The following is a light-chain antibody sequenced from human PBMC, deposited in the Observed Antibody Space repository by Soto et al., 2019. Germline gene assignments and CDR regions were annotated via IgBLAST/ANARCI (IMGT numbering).Light chain of an antibody. J-gene: IGKJ1*01. CDR3: QQYNSYRT. V-gene: IGKV1-5*01. CDR1: QSINIW. CDR2: DAS. Sequence: DIQMTQSPSTLSASVGDRVTITCRARQSINIWLAWYQQKPGKAPKLLIYDASILESGVPSRFSGSGSGTEFTLTISSLQPDEFATYYCQQYNSYRTFGQGNKVEIK.